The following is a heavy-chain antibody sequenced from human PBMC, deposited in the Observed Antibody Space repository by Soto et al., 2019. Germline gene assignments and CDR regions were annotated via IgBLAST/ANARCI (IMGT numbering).Heavy chain of an antibody. J-gene: IGHJ4*02. CDR1: AFSFGNYW. CDR2: IKADGSER. Sequence: EVQLVESGGGLVQPGGSLRLSCAVSAFSFGNYWMSWVRQAPGKGLEWLASIKADGSERYYLDSVKGRFTISRDNTKDSVSLQMISLRGEDTAFYYCARDVGPVTIFGEALSGYFDFWGQGTLVTGSS. D-gene: IGHD3-3*01. CDR3: ARDVGPVTIFGEALSGYFDF. V-gene: IGHV3-7*03.